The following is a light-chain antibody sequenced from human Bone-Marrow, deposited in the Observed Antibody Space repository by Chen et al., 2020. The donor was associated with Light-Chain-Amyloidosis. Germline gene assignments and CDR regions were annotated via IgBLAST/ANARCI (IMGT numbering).Light chain of an antibody. CDR1: LSVSSDY. V-gene: IGKV3-20*01. CDR3: HQYGKSPKT. CDR2: GAS. Sequence: EIVLTQSPGTLSLSPGERATLSCRASLSVSSDYLAWYQQKPGQAPRVLISGASSRATGIPDRFSGSGSGTDFTLTISRLEPEDFAVYYCHQYGKSPKTFGQGTKVEIK. J-gene: IGKJ1*01.